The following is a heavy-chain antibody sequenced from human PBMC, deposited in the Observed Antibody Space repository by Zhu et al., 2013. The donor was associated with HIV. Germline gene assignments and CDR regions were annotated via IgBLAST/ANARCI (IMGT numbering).Heavy chain of an antibody. CDR1: GGTFSSYA. V-gene: IGHV1-69*12. D-gene: IGHD2-2*01. Sequence: QVQLVQSGAEVKKPGSSVKVSCKASGGTFSSYAISWVRQAPGQGLEWMGGIIPIFGTANYAQKFQGRVTITADESTSTAYMELSSLRSEDTAVYYCARDQFSRPSDYYYYGMDVWGQGTTVTVSS. CDR3: ARDQFSRPSDYYYYGMDV. CDR2: IIPIFGTA. J-gene: IGHJ6*02.